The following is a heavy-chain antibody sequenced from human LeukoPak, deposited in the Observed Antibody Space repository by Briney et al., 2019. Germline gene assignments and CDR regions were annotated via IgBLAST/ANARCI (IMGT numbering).Heavy chain of an antibody. V-gene: IGHV4-4*07. CDR1: GGSISSYY. J-gene: IGHJ4*02. CDR2: IYTSGST. Sequence: SETLTLTCTVSGGSISSYYWSWIRQPAGKGLEWIGRIYTSGSTNYNPSLKSRVTMSVDTSKNQFSLKLSSVTAADTAVYYCARDGGTVISGIELFDYWGQGTLVTVSS. CDR3: ARDGGTVISGIELFDY. D-gene: IGHD3-16*02.